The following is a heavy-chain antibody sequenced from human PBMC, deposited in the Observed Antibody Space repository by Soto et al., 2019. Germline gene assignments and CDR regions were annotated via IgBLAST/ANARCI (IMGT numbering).Heavy chain of an antibody. D-gene: IGHD6-13*01. V-gene: IGHV1-3*01. J-gene: IGHJ6*02. CDR1: GYTFTSYA. CDR3: APEGYSSSWYYYYYHGMDV. Sequence: ASVKVSCKASGYTFTSYAMHSVRQAPGQRLEWMGWINAGNGNTKYSQKFQGRVTITRDTSASTAYMELSSLRSEDTAVYYCAPEGYSSSWYYYYYHGMDVWGQGTTVTVSS. CDR2: INAGNGNT.